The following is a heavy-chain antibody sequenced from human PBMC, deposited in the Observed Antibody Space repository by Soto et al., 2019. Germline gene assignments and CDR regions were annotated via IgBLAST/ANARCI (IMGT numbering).Heavy chain of an antibody. CDR1: GFIFSAHA. Sequence: GGSLRLSCVGSGFIFSAHAITWVRQAPGKGLEWVSTLGAIGAFYADSVEGRFTISRDNSKNTVNLQMNSLRAEDTAIYYCARDLTTHDYWGQGTVVTV. V-gene: IGHV3-23*01. CDR2: LGAIGA. J-gene: IGHJ4*02. CDR3: ARDLTTHDY.